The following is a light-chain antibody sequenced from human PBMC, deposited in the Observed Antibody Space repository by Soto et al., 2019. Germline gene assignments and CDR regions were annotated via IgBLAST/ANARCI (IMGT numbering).Light chain of an antibody. CDR1: SSDVGSYDL. V-gene: IGLV2-14*02. Sequence: QSALTQPASVSGSPGQSITISCTGTSSDVGSYDLVSWYQQYPGKAPKLMIYEVSNRPSGVSNRFSGSKSGNTASLTISGLQAEDEADYYCSSYTSSSTLLFGGGTKLTVL. CDR3: SSYTSSSTLL. CDR2: EVS. J-gene: IGLJ3*02.